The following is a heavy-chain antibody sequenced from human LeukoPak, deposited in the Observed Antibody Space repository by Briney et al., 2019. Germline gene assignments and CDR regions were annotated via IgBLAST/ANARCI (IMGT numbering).Heavy chain of an antibody. Sequence: PGGSLRLSCAASGFTFSSYAMSWVRQAPGKGLEWVSAISGSGGSTYYADSVKGRFTISRDNSKNTLYLQMNSLRAKDTAVYYCAKESDSSSWYPHFDYWGQGTLVTVSS. CDR3: AKESDSSSWYPHFDY. CDR2: ISGSGGST. J-gene: IGHJ4*02. CDR1: GFTFSSYA. D-gene: IGHD6-13*01. V-gene: IGHV3-23*01.